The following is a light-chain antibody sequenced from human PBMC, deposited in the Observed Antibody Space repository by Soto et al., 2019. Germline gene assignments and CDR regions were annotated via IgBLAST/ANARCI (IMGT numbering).Light chain of an antibody. V-gene: IGKV1-39*01. J-gene: IGKJ1*01. CDR1: QSISTY. CDR3: QQTYRAPPWT. Sequence: DIQMTQSPSSLSASVGDRVTISCRASQSISTYLNWYQQKPGKAPKLLIYSASGVQSGVPPRFSGSGSGTDFILTISSLRPDDIATDCCQQTYRAPPWTVGQRTKVEI. CDR2: SAS.